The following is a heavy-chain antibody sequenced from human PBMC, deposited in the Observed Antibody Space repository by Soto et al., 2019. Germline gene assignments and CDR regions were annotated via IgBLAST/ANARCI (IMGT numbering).Heavy chain of an antibody. CDR1: GFTFSSYR. CDR2: ISADGGRT. V-gene: IGHV3-23*01. Sequence: EVQLLESGGGLVQPGGSLRLSCAASGFTFSSYRMSWVRQAPGKGLEWVSGISADGGRTFYTDSVKGRLTISRDNSMNTLYLQMNILRADDTSVYYCAKEWCDWDYVRYFDSWGQGTLVTVSS. CDR3: AKEWCDWDYVRYFDS. D-gene: IGHD1-7*01. J-gene: IGHJ4*02.